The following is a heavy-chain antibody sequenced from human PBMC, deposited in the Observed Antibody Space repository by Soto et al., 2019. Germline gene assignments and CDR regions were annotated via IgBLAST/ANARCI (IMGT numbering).Heavy chain of an antibody. V-gene: IGHV1-69*13. CDR1: GGTFSSYA. CDR3: ARDHYYGSGSYYKRGGMDV. D-gene: IGHD3-10*01. Sequence: SVKVSCKASGGTFSSYAISWVRQVPGQGLEWMGGIIPIFGTANYAQKFQGRVTITADESTSTANMKLSSLRFEDTAVFFCARDHYYGSGSYYKRGGMDVWGQGTTVTVSS. CDR2: IIPIFGTA. J-gene: IGHJ6*02.